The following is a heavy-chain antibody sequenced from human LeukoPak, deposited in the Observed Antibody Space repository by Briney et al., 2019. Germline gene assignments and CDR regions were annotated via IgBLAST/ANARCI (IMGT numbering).Heavy chain of an antibody. V-gene: IGHV3-33*01. Sequence: PGGSLRLSCAASGFTFSSNGMHWVRQAPGKGLEWLAVIWYDGSQQYYADSVKGRFTISRDNSRNTLYLQMNSLRAEDTAVYYCARWLSYKIDSHGFLDYWGQGTLVIVSS. CDR1: GFTFSSNG. CDR3: ARWLSYKIDSHGFLDY. J-gene: IGHJ4*02. CDR2: IWYDGSQQ. D-gene: IGHD3-16*02.